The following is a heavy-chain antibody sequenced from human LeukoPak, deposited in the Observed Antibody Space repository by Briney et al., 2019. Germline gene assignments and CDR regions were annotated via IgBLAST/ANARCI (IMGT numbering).Heavy chain of an antibody. J-gene: IGHJ4*02. CDR2: IYTSGST. D-gene: IGHD3-3*01. Sequence: SQTLSLTCTVSGGSISSGSYYWSWIRQPAGKGLEWIGRIYTSGSTNYNPSLKSRVTISVDTSKNQFSLKLSSVTAADTAVYYCARGGHDFWSGSLWAYWGQGTLVTVSS. CDR1: GGSISSGSYY. V-gene: IGHV4-61*02. CDR3: ARGGHDFWSGSLWAY.